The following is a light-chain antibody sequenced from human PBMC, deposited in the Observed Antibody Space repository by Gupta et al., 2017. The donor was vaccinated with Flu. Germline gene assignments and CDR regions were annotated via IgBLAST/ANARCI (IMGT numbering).Light chain of an antibody. V-gene: IGKV3-20*01. CDR3: QQYGSSPWT. Sequence: DIVLTQSPGTLSLSPGDRATLSCRATQSVSSNYLAWYQQKPGQAPRLLIFGASSRATGIPDRFSGSGSGIDFTLTISRLEPEDFAVYYCQQYGSSPWTFGQGTTVEIK. J-gene: IGKJ1*01. CDR1: QSVSSNY. CDR2: GAS.